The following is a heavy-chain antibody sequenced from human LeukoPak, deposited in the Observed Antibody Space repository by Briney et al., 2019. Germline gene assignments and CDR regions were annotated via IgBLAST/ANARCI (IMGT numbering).Heavy chain of an antibody. V-gene: IGHV3-30*02. J-gene: IGHJ4*02. Sequence: GGSLRLSCAAPGFTFITYAMHWVRQVPGKGQEWVQFIRHDGANKYYTDPVKGRFTISRDNSKNTVYLQMSSLRAEDTAVYYCAKDYGYYGSGSLLDYWGQGTRVTVSS. CDR3: AKDYGYYGSGSLLDY. D-gene: IGHD3-10*01. CDR2: IRHDGANK. CDR1: GFTFITYA.